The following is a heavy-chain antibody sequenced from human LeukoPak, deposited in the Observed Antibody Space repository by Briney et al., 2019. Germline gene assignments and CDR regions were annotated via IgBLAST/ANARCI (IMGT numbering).Heavy chain of an antibody. V-gene: IGHV4-34*01. J-gene: IGHJ4*02. CDR1: GGSISGYY. Sequence: SETLSLTCTVSGGSISGYYWSWIRQPPGKGLEWIGEINHSGSTNYNPSLKSRVTISVDTSKNQFSLKLSSVTAADTAVYYCARAQRYCSSTSCRYFDYWGQGTLVTVSS. D-gene: IGHD2-2*01. CDR3: ARAQRYCSSTSCRYFDY. CDR2: INHSGST.